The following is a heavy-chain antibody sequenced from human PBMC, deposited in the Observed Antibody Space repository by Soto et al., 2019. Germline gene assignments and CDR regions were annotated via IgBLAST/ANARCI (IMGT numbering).Heavy chain of an antibody. V-gene: IGHV1-18*04. J-gene: IGHJ5*02. CDR1: GYTFTSYG. CDR3: TRASIRGVTSSP. CDR2: INVFSSNT. Sequence: GASVKVSCKASGYTFTSYGISWVRQAPGQGLEWMGWINVFSSNTHYAENLQGRVTMTTDTVTSTAYMELRSLRSDDTAMYYCTRASIRGVTSSPWGQGTLVTVSS. D-gene: IGHD3-10*01.